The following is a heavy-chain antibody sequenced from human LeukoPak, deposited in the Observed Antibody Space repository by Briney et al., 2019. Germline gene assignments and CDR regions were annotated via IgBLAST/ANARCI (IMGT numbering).Heavy chain of an antibody. CDR3: ARVGYCGGDCYSGDYYYYMDV. CDR1: GGSFSGYY. J-gene: IGHJ6*03. D-gene: IGHD2-21*02. Sequence: SETLSLTCAVYGGSFSGYYWSWIRQPPGKGLEWIGEINHSGSTNCNPSLKSRVTISVDTSKNQFSLKLSSVTAADTAVYYCARVGYCGGDCYSGDYYYYMDVWGKGTTVTASS. CDR2: INHSGST. V-gene: IGHV4-34*01.